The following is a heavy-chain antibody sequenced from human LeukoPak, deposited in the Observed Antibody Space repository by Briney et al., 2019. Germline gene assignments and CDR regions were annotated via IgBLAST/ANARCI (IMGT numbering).Heavy chain of an antibody. Sequence: GGSLRLSCAASGFTFSSYAMSWVRQAPGKGLEWVSAISGSGGSTYYADSVKGRFTISRDNSKNTLYLQMNSLRAEDTAVYYCAKDTGVGTGATIFNYWGQGTLVTVSS. D-gene: IGHD1-26*01. CDR1: GFTFSSYA. CDR2: ISGSGGST. V-gene: IGHV3-23*01. J-gene: IGHJ4*02. CDR3: AKDTGVGTGATIFNY.